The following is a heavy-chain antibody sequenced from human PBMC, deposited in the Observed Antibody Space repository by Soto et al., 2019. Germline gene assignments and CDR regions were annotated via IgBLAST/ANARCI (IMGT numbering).Heavy chain of an antibody. Sequence: TSETLSLTCTVSGGSISSSSYYWGWIRQPPGKGLEWIGSIYYSGSTYYNPSLKSRVTISVDTSKNQFSLKLSSVTAADTAVYYCARRRAAAGTDYFDYWGQGTLVTVSS. CDR1: GGSISSSSYY. CDR2: IYYSGST. J-gene: IGHJ4*02. CDR3: ARRRAAAGTDYFDY. D-gene: IGHD6-13*01. V-gene: IGHV4-39*01.